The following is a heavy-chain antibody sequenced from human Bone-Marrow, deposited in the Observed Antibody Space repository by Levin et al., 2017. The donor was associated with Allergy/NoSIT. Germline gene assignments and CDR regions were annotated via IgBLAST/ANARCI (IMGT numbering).Heavy chain of an antibody. CDR3: VSDRHYYDSSGSFVPGPNDS. V-gene: IGHV3-21*01. J-gene: IGHJ4*02. CDR2: LSGSGSYR. CDR1: GFMFSNSS. D-gene: IGHD3-22*01. Sequence: GGCMRLSCAASGFMFSNSSMAWVRQAPGRGLEGVASLSGSGSYRYYADSVKGRFTISRDNAKKSLFLQMNSLRGEDTAINYCVSDRHYYDSSGSFVPGPNDSWGQGTLLTFSS.